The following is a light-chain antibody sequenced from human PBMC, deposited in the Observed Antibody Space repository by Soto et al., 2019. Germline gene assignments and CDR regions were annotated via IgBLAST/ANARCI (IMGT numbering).Light chain of an antibody. CDR3: QQRSNWRT. CDR2: DAS. V-gene: IGKV3-11*01. CDR1: QSVSSY. J-gene: IGKJ4*01. Sequence: EIVLTQSPATLSLSPGERATLSCRASQSVSSYLAWYQQKLGQAPRLLIYDASNRATGIPARFSGSGSGTDFTLTISSLEPEDFAVYYCQQRSNWRTFGGGTKVEIK.